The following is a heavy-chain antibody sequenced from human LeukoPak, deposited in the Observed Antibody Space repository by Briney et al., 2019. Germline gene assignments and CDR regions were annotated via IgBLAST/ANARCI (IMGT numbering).Heavy chain of an antibody. CDR3: ARRYPPGLPNDTDDYYYYYMDV. Sequence: ASVKVSCKASGYTFTGYYMHWVRQAPGQGLEWMGWINPSSGGTNYAQKFQGRVTMTRDTSISTAYMELSRLRSDDTAVYYCARRYPPGLPNDTDDYYYYYMDVWGTGTTVTVSS. D-gene: IGHD1-1*01. J-gene: IGHJ6*03. CDR2: INPSSGGT. V-gene: IGHV1-2*02. CDR1: GYTFTGYY.